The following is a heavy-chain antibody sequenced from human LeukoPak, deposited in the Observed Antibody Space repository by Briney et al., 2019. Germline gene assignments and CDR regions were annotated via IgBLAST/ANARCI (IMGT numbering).Heavy chain of an antibody. Sequence: PSETLSLTCTVSGGSISSYYWSWIRQPPGKGLEWIGYIYYSGSTNYNPSLKSRVTISVDTSKNQFSLKLSSVTAADTAVYYCARGPIPYIAALLDPWGQGTLVTVSS. V-gene: IGHV4-59*08. CDR3: ARGPIPYIAALLDP. CDR1: GGSISSYY. CDR2: IYYSGST. D-gene: IGHD6-6*01. J-gene: IGHJ5*02.